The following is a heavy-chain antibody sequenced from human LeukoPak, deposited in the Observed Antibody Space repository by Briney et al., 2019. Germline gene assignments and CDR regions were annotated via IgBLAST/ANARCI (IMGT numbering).Heavy chain of an antibody. CDR3: GKEGGA. D-gene: IGHD3-16*01. Sequence: SGRSLRLSCVASGFTFTKCAMSWIRQAPGKGLEWVAIITATGDTAYYADSLGGRFTISRDNSKDMVYLQMNSLKVEDTATYYCGKEGGAWGQGTKVTVSS. CDR1: GFTFTKCA. V-gene: IGHV3-23*01. CDR2: ITATGDTA. J-gene: IGHJ5*02.